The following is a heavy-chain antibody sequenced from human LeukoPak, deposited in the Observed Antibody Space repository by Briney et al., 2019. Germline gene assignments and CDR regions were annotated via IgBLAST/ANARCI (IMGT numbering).Heavy chain of an antibody. CDR2: IYYSGST. D-gene: IGHD3-10*01. J-gene: IGHJ4*02. CDR3: AKGDLYYYGSGGFDY. V-gene: IGHV4-61*01. Sequence: SETLSLTCTVSGGSINSNSYYWSWIRQPPGKGLEWIGYIYYSGSTNYNPSLKSRVTISVDTSKNQFSLKLSSVTAADTAVYYCAKGDLYYYGSGGFDYWGQGTLVTVSS. CDR1: GGSINSNSYY.